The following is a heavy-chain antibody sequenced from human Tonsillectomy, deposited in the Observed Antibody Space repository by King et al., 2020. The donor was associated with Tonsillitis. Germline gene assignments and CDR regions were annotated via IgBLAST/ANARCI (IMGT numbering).Heavy chain of an antibody. CDR3: ARRSKFDWYFDL. D-gene: IGHD6-6*01. Sequence: VQLVQSGAEVKKPGESLKISCMGSGYSFSTYWIGWVRQTPGKGLEWMGIIYPGDSDTRYSPSFQGQVTFSVDKSISTAYLQWNSLKASDTAMYYCARRSKFDWYFDLWGRGTLVTVSS. J-gene: IGHJ2*01. V-gene: IGHV5-51*03. CDR1: GYSFSTYW. CDR2: IYPGDSDT.